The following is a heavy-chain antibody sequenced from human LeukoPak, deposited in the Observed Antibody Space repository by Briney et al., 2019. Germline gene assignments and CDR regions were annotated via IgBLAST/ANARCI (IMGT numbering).Heavy chain of an antibody. J-gene: IGHJ4*02. D-gene: IGHD3-16*01. CDR2: IYYSGST. CDR1: GGSISSGDYY. CDR3: ARASRNYVSDY. Sequence: SETLSLTCTVSGGSISSGDYYWSWIRQPPGKGLEWIGYIYYSGSTYYNPSLKSRVTISVDTSKNQFSLKLSSVTAADTAVYYCARASRNYVSDYWGQGTLVTVSS. V-gene: IGHV4-30-4*01.